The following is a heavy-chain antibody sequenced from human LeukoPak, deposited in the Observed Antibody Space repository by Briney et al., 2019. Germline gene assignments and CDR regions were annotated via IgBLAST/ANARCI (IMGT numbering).Heavy chain of an antibody. CDR1: GFTVSSNY. D-gene: IGHD2-15*01. V-gene: IGHV3-53*05. CDR2: IYSGGST. Sequence: GGSLRLSCAASGFTVSSNYMSWVRQAPGKGLEWVSVIYSGGSTYYADSVKGRFTISRDNSKNTLYLQMNSLRAEDTAVYYCARTDGVVALDYWGQGTLVTVSS. J-gene: IGHJ4*02. CDR3: ARTDGVVALDY.